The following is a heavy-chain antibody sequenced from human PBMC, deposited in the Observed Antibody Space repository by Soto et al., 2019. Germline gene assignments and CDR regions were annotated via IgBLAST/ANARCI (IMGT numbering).Heavy chain of an antibody. Sequence: AASVKVSCKASGYTFTSYGISWVRQAPGQGLEWMGWISAYNGNTNYAQKLQGRVTMTTDTSTSTAYMELRSLRSDDTAVYYCARAGRDGYNGRAFDIWGQGTMVTVSS. J-gene: IGHJ3*02. CDR3: ARAGRDGYNGRAFDI. D-gene: IGHD5-12*01. CDR2: ISAYNGNT. V-gene: IGHV1-18*04. CDR1: GYTFTSYG.